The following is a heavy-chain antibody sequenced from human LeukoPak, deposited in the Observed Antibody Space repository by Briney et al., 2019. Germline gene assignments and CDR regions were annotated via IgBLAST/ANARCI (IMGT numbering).Heavy chain of an antibody. D-gene: IGHD4-17*01. V-gene: IGHV4-34*01. J-gene: IGHJ4*02. CDR3: ARDHYGDYPFDY. Sequence: SETLSLTCAVYGGSFSGYYWSWIRQPPGKGLEWIGEINHSGSTNYNPSLKSRVTISVDTSKNQFSLKLSSVTAADTAVYYCARDHYGDYPFDYWGQGTLVTVSS. CDR1: GGSFSGYY. CDR2: INHSGST.